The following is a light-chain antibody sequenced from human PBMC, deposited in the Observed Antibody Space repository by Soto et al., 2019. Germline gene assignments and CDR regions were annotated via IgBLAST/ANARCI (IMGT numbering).Light chain of an antibody. V-gene: IGKV1-5*01. CDR3: QQYNSLIT. CDR2: DAS. J-gene: IGKJ5*01. CDR1: QSISSW. Sequence: DSQMTQSPSSLSASVGDRVTITCRASQSISSWLAWYQQKPGKAPKLLIYDASSLESGVPSRFSGSGSGTEFTLTISSLQPDDFATYYCQQYNSLITFGQGTRLEI.